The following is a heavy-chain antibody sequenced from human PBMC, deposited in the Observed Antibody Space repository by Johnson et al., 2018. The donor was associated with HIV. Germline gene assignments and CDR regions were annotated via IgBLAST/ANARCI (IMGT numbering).Heavy chain of an antibody. CDR1: GFTFSSYA. V-gene: IGHV3-30*04. Sequence: VHLVESGGGVVQPGRSLRLSCAASGFTFSSYAMHWVRQAPGKGLEWVAVISYDGSNKYNADSVKGRFTISRDNSKNTLYLQMNSLRAEDTAVYYCATDEYTNSLGVWGQGTMVTVSS. D-gene: IGHD6-6*01. CDR3: ATDEYTNSLGV. J-gene: IGHJ3*01. CDR2: ISYDGSNK.